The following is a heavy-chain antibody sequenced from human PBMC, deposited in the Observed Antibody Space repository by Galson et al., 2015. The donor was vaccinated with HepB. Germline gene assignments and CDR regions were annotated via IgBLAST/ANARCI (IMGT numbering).Heavy chain of an antibody. CDR3: AGVEMATTSPIDY. CDR2: IIPILGIA. D-gene: IGHD5-24*01. V-gene: IGHV1-69*02. Sequence: SVKVSCKASGGTFSSYTISWVRQAPGQGLEWMGRIIPILGIANYAQKFQGRVTITADKSTSTAYMELSSLRSEDTAVYYCAGVEMATTSPIDYWGQGTLVTVSS. CDR1: GGTFSSYT. J-gene: IGHJ4*02.